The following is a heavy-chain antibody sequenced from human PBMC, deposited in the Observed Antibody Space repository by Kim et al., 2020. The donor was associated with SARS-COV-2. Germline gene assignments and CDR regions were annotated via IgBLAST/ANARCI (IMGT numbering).Heavy chain of an antibody. CDR3: ARDGSSWYLDY. J-gene: IGHJ4*02. CDR2: NK. D-gene: IGHD6-13*01. V-gene: IGHV3-30*01. Sequence: NKDYADSVKGRFTISRDNSKNTLYLQMNSLRAEDTAVYYCARDGSSWYLDYCGQGTLVTVSS.